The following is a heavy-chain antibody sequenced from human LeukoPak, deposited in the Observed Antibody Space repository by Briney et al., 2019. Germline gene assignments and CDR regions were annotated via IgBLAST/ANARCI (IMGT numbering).Heavy chain of an antibody. CDR1: GGSISSGGYS. D-gene: IGHD6-19*01. Sequence: SETLSLTCAVSGGSISSGGYSWSWIRQPPGKGLEWIGYIYHSGSTYYNPSLKSRVTISVDTSKNQFSLKLSSVTAADTAVYYCARKWLAQHFQHWGQGTLVTVSS. V-gene: IGHV4-30-2*01. CDR2: IYHSGST. CDR3: ARKWLAQHFQH. J-gene: IGHJ1*01.